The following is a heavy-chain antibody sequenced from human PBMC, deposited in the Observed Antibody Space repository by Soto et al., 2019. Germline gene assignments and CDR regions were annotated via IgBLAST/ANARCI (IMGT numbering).Heavy chain of an antibody. CDR3: ARGSLWFGEILGWFDP. J-gene: IGHJ5*02. CDR2: VYYRGSK. Sequence: PSETLSLTCTVSGGAINSYYCIFIRQPPVKGLEWIGNVYYRGSKNYNPSLQSRVTISLDTSKNQFSLNLNSVTAADTAVYYCARGSLWFGEILGWFDPWGQGTLVTVSS. D-gene: IGHD3-10*01. CDR1: GGAINSYY. V-gene: IGHV4-59*01.